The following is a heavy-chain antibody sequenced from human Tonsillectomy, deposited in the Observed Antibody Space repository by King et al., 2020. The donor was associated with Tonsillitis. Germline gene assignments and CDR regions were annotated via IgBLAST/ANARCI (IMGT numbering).Heavy chain of an antibody. J-gene: IGHJ3*02. CDR2: IYTSGST. D-gene: IGHD1-26*01. V-gene: IGHV4-61*02. CDR1: GGSISSGRYY. Sequence: VQLQESGPGLVKPSQTLSLTCTVSGGSISSGRYYWSWIRQPAGKGLEWIGRIYTSGSTNYNPSLKSRATISLDTSKNQFSLKLSPVTAADTAVYYCARSLSRIVGATNASDIWGPGTMVTVSS. CDR3: ARSLSRIVGATNASDI.